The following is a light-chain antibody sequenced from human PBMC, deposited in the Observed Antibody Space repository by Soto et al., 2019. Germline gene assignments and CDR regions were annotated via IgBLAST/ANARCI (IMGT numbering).Light chain of an antibody. V-gene: IGKV3-15*01. CDR1: QSVGSN. CDR2: SAS. J-gene: IGKJ2*01. Sequence: EIVMTQSPDTLSVSPGERATLSCRASQSVGSNLAWYQQPPGQAPRLLIHSASTRATGIPARFSGSGSGTEFTLTISSLQSADFAVYYCQQYDNWPRTFGPGTKLDIK. CDR3: QQYDNWPRT.